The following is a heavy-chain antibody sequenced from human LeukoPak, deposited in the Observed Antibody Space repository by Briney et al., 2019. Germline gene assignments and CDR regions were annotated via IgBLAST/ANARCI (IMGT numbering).Heavy chain of an antibody. D-gene: IGHD3-10*01. J-gene: IGHJ6*02. CDR1: GFTFSSYA. CDR2: NSGSGNST. Sequence: GGSLRLSCAASGFTFSSYAMRWVPQAPGKGLECVSDNSGSGNSTYSADSVKGRFPIYRDNSKNTVYVKMNSLRAEDTALYYCARGPYYGSGSHFSYYGMDVWGQGTTVTVSS. V-gene: IGHV3-23*01. CDR3: ARGPYYGSGSHFSYYGMDV.